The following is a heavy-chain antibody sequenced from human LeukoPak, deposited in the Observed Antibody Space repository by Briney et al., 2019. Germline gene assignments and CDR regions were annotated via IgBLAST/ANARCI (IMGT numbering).Heavy chain of an antibody. CDR2: ISGSGGST. J-gene: IGHJ4*02. CDR3: ATIEAVRFHY. Sequence: TGGSLRLSCAASGFTFSSYGMSWVRQAPGKGLEWVSAISGSGGSTYYADSVKGRFTISRDNSKNTLYLQMNSLRAEDTAVYYCATIEAVRFHYWGQGTLVTVSS. D-gene: IGHD6-19*01. V-gene: IGHV3-23*01. CDR1: GFTFSSYG.